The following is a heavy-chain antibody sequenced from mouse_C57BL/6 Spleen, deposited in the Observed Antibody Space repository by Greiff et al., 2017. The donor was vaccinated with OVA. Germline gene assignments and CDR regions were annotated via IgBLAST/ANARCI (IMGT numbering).Heavy chain of an antibody. CDR3: VRQHDDAMDY. CDR1: GFSFNTYA. Sequence: EVQVVESGGGLVQPKGSLKLSCAASGFSFNTYAMNWVRQAPGKGLEWVARIRSKSNNYATYYADSVKDRFTISRDDSESMLYLQMNNLKTEDTAMYYCVRQHDDAMDYWGQGTSVTVSS. J-gene: IGHJ4*01. CDR2: IRSKSNNYAT. V-gene: IGHV10-1*01.